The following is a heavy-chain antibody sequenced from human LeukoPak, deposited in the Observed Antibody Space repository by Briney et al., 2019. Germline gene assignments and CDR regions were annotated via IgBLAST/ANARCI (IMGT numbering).Heavy chain of an antibody. V-gene: IGHV4-39*01. J-gene: IGHJ5*02. CDR2: IYYSGST. CDR3: ARHEYSGSCYGLSWFDP. CDR1: GGSISSSGYY. Sequence: SETLSLTCTVSGGSISSSGYYWGWIRQPPGKGLEWIASIYYSGSTYYNPSLKSRVTISVDTSKNQLSLKLSSLTAADTAVYYYARHEYSGSCYGLSWFDPWGQGTLVTVSS. D-gene: IGHD1-26*01.